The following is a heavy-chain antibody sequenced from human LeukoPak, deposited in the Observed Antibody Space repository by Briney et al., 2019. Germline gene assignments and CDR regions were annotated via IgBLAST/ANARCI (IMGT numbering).Heavy chain of an antibody. Sequence: SETLSLTCAVYGGSFSGYYWSWIRQPPGKGLEWIGEINHSGSTNYNPSLKSRVTISVDTSKNQFSLKLSSVTAADTAVYYCARDLTFPYYCSSTSCYNWFDPWGQGTLVTVSS. D-gene: IGHD2-2*02. CDR3: ARDLTFPYYCSSTSCYNWFDP. CDR2: INHSGST. J-gene: IGHJ5*02. CDR1: GGSFSGYY. V-gene: IGHV4-34*01.